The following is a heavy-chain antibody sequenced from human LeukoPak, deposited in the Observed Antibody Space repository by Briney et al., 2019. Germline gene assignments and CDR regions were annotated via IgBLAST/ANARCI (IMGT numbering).Heavy chain of an antibody. V-gene: IGHV6-1*01. Sequence: SQTLSLTCAISGDSVSSKNVAWNWIRQSPSRGLEWLGRTYYRSKWYNDYAVSVKGRISVNPDTSKNQFSLQLNSVTPEDTAVYYCTRDGSGWSQDYWGQGTLVTVSS. CDR2: TYYRSKWYN. CDR1: GDSVSSKNVA. D-gene: IGHD6-19*01. J-gene: IGHJ4*02. CDR3: TRDGSGWSQDY.